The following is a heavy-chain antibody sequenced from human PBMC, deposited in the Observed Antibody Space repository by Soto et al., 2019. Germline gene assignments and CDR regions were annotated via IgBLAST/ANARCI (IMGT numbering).Heavy chain of an antibody. CDR3: ARAVRGVLGAEYYYGMDV. D-gene: IGHD3-10*01. CDR2: ISSSSSYI. V-gene: IGHV3-21*01. Sequence: GGSLRLSCAASGFTFSSYSMNWVCQAPGKGLEWVSSISSSSSYIYYADSVKGRFTISRDNAKNSLYLQMNSLRAEDTAVYYCARAVRGVLGAEYYYGMDVWGQGTTVTVSS. CDR1: GFTFSSYS. J-gene: IGHJ6*02.